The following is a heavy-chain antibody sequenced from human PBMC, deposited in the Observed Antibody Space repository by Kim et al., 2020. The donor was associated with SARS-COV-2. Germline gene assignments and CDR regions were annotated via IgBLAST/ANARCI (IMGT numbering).Heavy chain of an antibody. D-gene: IGHD6-19*01. V-gene: IGHV3-9*01. Sequence: GYADSVKGRFTNSRDNAKNSLYLQMNSLRAEDTALYYCAKDIGYSSGLIDYWGQGTLVTVSS. J-gene: IGHJ4*02. CDR3: AKDIGYSSGLIDY.